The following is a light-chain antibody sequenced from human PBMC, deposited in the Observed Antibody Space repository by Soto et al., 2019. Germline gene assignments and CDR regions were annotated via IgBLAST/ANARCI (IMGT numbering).Light chain of an antibody. Sequence: EIVMTQSPATLSVSPGDRATLSCRAGQPLNNNVAWYQHKPGQAPRLLIYGASTRATGISARFSGSGSGTEFTLTISSLQSEDFAVYYCQQRYNWPLSFGQGTRLEIK. CDR3: QQRYNWPLS. CDR1: QPLNNN. CDR2: GAS. V-gene: IGKV3-15*01. J-gene: IGKJ5*01.